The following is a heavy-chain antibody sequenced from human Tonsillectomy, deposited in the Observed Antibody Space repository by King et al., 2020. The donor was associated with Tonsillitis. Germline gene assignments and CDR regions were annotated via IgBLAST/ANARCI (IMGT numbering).Heavy chain of an antibody. J-gene: IGHJ3*02. D-gene: IGHD2-21*02. V-gene: IGHV4-39*01. CDR2: IYYSGTT. CDR1: GGSISSTTNY. CDR3: ARPTSDCCGIACSDDALDI. Sequence: QLQESGPGLVKPSETLSLTCTVSGGSISSTTNYWGWLRQPPGKGLEWIGSIYYSGTTYYNPSLKSRVTISVDTSKNQFSLKLSSVTAADTAVYYCARPTSDCCGIACSDDALDIWGQGTMVTVSS.